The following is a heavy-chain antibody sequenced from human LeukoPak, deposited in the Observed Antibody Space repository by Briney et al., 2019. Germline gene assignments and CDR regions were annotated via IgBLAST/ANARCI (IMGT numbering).Heavy chain of an antibody. J-gene: IGHJ4*02. Sequence: GGSLRLSCAASGFTFYSYGMNWVRQAPGKGLEWVSGINRSGDSTSYADSVKGRFTISRDNSKNTLYLQMNSLRAEDTAVYYCASGTIVGARGADNWGQGTLVTVSS. CDR1: GFTFYSYG. CDR3: ASGTIVGARGADN. V-gene: IGHV3-23*05. D-gene: IGHD1-26*01. CDR2: INRSGDST.